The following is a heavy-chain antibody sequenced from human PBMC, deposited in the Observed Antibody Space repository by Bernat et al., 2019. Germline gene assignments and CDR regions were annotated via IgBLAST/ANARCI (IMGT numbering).Heavy chain of an antibody. CDR3: ARTFGERKMYYYGMDV. V-gene: IGHV3-48*01. D-gene: IGHD3-10*01. CDR1: GFTFSTYS. Sequence: EVQLLESGGGLVQPGGSLRLSCAASGFTFSTYSMNWVRQAPGKGLEWVSYISTSSSTIYYADSVKGRFTISRDNAKNSLYLQMNSLRAEDTAVYYCARTFGERKMYYYGMDVWGQGTTVTVSS. CDR2: ISTSSSTI. J-gene: IGHJ6*02.